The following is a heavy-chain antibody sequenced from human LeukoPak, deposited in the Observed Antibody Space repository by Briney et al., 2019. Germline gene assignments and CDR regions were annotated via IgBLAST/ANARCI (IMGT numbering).Heavy chain of an antibody. J-gene: IGHJ5*02. Sequence: SETLSLTCTVSGGSISSYYWSWIRQPPGKGLEWVGYTYYSGSTNYNPSLKSRVTISVDTSKNQFSLKLSSVTAADTAVYYCARDPVGSGFWFDPWGQGTLVTVSS. V-gene: IGHV4-59*01. CDR3: ARDPVGSGFWFDP. CDR1: GGSISSYY. D-gene: IGHD6-19*01. CDR2: TYYSGST.